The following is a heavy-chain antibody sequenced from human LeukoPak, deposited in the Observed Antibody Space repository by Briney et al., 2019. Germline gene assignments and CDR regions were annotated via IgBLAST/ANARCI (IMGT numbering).Heavy chain of an antibody. J-gene: IGHJ4*02. V-gene: IGHV1-24*01. D-gene: IGHD1-20*01. Sequence: GASVKVSCKVSGYTLTELSMHWVRQAPGKGLEWMGGFDREDGETIYAQKFQGRVTMTEDTSTDTAYMELSSLRSEDTAVYYCATVHNWNDAAHFDYWGQGTLVTVSS. CDR3: ATVHNWNDAAHFDY. CDR1: GYTLTELS. CDR2: FDREDGET.